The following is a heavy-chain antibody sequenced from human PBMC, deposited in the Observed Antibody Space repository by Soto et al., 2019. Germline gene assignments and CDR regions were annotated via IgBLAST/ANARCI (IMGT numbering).Heavy chain of an antibody. J-gene: IGHJ4*02. CDR2: INHSGNT. CDR3: ARDKITGLFDY. Sequence: SETLSLTCAVYGGSFSGYYWTWIRQPPGTGLEWIGEINHSGNTNYNPSLKSRVTISVDTSKNQFSLKLTSVTTADTAVYYCARDKITGLFDYWGQGTLVTVSS. V-gene: IGHV4-34*01. CDR1: GGSFSGYY. D-gene: IGHD2-8*02.